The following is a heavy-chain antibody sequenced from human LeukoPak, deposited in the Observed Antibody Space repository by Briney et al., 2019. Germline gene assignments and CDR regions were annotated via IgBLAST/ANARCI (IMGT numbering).Heavy chain of an antibody. CDR3: AKADSSSWQFDY. V-gene: IGHV3-30*18. J-gene: IGHJ4*02. Sequence: GRSPRLSCAASGFTFSSYGMHWVRQAPGKGLEWVAVISYDGSNKYYADSVKGRFTISRDNAKNSLYLQMNSLRAEDMALYYCAKADSSSWQFDYWGQGTLVTVSS. CDR2: ISYDGSNK. D-gene: IGHD6-13*01. CDR1: GFTFSSYG.